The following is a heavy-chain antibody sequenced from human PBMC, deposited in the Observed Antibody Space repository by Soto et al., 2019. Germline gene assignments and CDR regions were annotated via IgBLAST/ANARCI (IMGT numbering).Heavy chain of an antibody. J-gene: IGHJ5*02. Sequence: ASVKVSCKASGYTFTSYAMHWVRQAPGQRLEWMGWINAGNGNTKYSQKFQGRVTITRDTSASTAYMELSSLRSEDTAVYYCARAKQWLVHLSWFDPWGQGTLVTVSS. V-gene: IGHV1-3*01. CDR3: ARAKQWLVHLSWFDP. CDR1: GYTFTSYA. CDR2: INAGNGNT. D-gene: IGHD6-19*01.